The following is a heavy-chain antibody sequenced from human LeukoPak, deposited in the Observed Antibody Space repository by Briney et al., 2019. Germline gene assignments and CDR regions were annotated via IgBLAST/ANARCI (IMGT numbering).Heavy chain of an antibody. Sequence: PSETLSLTCTVSGGSLSSYYWSWIRQPPGKGLEWIGYIYYSGSTNYNPSLKSRVTISVDTSKNQFSLKLSSVTAADTAVYYCARGAGLGYYDSSGYLLDYWGQGTLVTVSS. D-gene: IGHD3-22*01. CDR1: GGSLSSYY. CDR2: IYYSGST. CDR3: ARGAGLGYYDSSGYLLDY. J-gene: IGHJ4*02. V-gene: IGHV4-59*01.